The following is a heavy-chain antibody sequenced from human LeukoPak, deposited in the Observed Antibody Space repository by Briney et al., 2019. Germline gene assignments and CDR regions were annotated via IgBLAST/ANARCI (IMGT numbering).Heavy chain of an antibody. Sequence: PGGSLRLSCAASGFTFSSYSMNWVRQAPGKGLEWVSSISSSGSYIYHADSVKGRFTISRDNAKNSLYLQMNSLRAEDTAVYYCARDMGDYYDSSGYPYWGQGTLVTVSS. CDR1: GFTFSSYS. CDR3: ARDMGDYYDSSGYPY. D-gene: IGHD3-22*01. CDR2: ISSSGSYI. J-gene: IGHJ4*02. V-gene: IGHV3-21*01.